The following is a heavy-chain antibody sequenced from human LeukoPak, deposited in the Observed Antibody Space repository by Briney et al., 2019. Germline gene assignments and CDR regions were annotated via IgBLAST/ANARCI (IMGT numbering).Heavy chain of an antibody. CDR1: GFSFSSYA. D-gene: IGHD5-12*01. V-gene: IGHV3-30-3*01. CDR2: ISYDGSNK. J-gene: IGHJ4*02. Sequence: GGSLRLSSAASGFSFSSYAMHWVRQAPGKGLEWVAVISYDGSNKYYADSVKGRFTVSRDNSKNTVYLQMNSLRPEDTALYYCARALIVATGGIDYWGQGTLVTVSS. CDR3: ARALIVATGGIDY.